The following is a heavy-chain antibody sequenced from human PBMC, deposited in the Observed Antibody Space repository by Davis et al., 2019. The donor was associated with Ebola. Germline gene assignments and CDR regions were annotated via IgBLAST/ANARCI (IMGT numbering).Heavy chain of an antibody. CDR3: ARVHCSGGSCPPFDY. V-gene: IGHV3-30-3*01. J-gene: IGHJ4*02. D-gene: IGHD2-15*01. Sequence: GESLKISCAASGFTFSSYAMHWVRQAPGKGLEWVAVISYDGSNKYYADSVKGRFTISRDNSKNTLYLQMNSLRAEDTAVYYCARVHCSGGSCPPFDYWGQGTLVTVSS. CDR1: GFTFSSYA. CDR2: ISYDGSNK.